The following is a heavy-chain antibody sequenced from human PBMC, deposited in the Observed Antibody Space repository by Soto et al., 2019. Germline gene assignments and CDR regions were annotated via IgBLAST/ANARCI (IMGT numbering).Heavy chain of an antibody. CDR3: AKVLGRDSSSFELDWYYFDY. Sequence: GGSLRLSCAASGFTFSSYAMSWVRQAPGKGLEWVSAISGSGGSTYYEDSVKGRFTISRENSKNTLDLQMNSLRAEDTAVYYCAKVLGRDSSSFELDWYYFDYWGQGTLVNVSS. J-gene: IGHJ4*02. CDR1: GFTFSSYA. V-gene: IGHV3-23*01. CDR2: ISGSGGST. D-gene: IGHD6-6*01.